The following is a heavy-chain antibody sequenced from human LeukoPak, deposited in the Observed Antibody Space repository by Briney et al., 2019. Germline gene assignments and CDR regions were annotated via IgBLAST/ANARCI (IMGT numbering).Heavy chain of an antibody. J-gene: IGHJ4*02. Sequence: KASETLSLTCTVSGGSISSSSYYWGWIRQPPGKGLEWIGSIYYSGSTYYNPSLKSRVTISVDTSKNQFSLKLSSVTAADTAVYYCARDGSGWYEDFDYWGQGTLVTVSS. V-gene: IGHV4-39*07. CDR3: ARDGSGWYEDFDY. CDR2: IYYSGST. D-gene: IGHD6-19*01. CDR1: GGSISSSSYY.